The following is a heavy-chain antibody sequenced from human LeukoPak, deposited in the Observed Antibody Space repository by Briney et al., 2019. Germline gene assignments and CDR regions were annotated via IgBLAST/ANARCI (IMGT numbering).Heavy chain of an antibody. J-gene: IGHJ6*03. CDR3: ARDPYNGAYSEGYYYYYMDV. V-gene: IGHV3-21*01. Sequence: GGSLRLSCAASGFTFSSYWMSWVRQAPGKGLEWISAITSSSSYTFYADSVKGRFTISRDNAQNSLYLQMNSPRVEDTAIYYCARDPYNGAYSEGYYYYYMDVWGKGTTVTVSS. D-gene: IGHD1-1*01. CDR1: GFTFSSYW. CDR2: ITSSSSYT.